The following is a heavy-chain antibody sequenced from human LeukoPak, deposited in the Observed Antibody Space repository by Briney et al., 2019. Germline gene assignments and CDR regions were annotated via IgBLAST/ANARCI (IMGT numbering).Heavy chain of an antibody. CDR1: GYTFTGYY. CDR3: ARAIAARPGYMDV. D-gene: IGHD6-6*01. Sequence: ASVKVSCKASGYTFTGYYMHWVRQAPGQGLEWMGWINPNSGGTNYAQKFQGRVTMTRDTSISTAYMELSRLRSDDTAVYYCARAIAARPGYMDVWGKGTTVTVSS. J-gene: IGHJ6*03. V-gene: IGHV1-2*02. CDR2: INPNSGGT.